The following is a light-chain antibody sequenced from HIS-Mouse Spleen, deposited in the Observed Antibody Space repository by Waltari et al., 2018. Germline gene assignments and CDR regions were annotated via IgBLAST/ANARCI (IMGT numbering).Light chain of an antibody. V-gene: IGLV3-19*01. CDR3: NSRDSSGNHLV. J-gene: IGLJ3*02. CDR2: GKN. CDR1: SPTRYY. Sequence: SSELTQDPAVSVALGQTVRLTCQGHSPTRYYASWYQQKPGQAPVLVIYGKNNRPSGIPDRFSGSSSGNTASLTITGAQAEDEADYYCNSRDSSGNHLVFGGGTKLTVL.